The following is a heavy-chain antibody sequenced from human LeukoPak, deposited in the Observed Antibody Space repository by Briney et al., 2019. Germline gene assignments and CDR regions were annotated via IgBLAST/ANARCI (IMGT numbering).Heavy chain of an antibody. CDR2: INTNTGNP. CDR1: GYTFTSFD. Sequence: ASVKVSCKASGYTFTSFDMNWVRQATGQGLEWMGWINTNTGNPTYAQGFFTGRYVFSLDTSVNTAYLQITGLKADDTAVYYCGRDPKLGIRGYTYGYIDFWGQGTLVTVAS. CDR3: GRDPKLGIRGYTYGYIDF. J-gene: IGHJ4*02. D-gene: IGHD5-18*01. V-gene: IGHV7-4-1*02.